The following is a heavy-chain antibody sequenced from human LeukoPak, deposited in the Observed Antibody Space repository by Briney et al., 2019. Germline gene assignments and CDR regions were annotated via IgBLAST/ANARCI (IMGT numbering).Heavy chain of an antibody. CDR2: IYYSGST. CDR1: GDSISGYY. V-gene: IGHV4-59*01. CDR3: ARGWASGSYYNY. J-gene: IGHJ4*02. Sequence: SETLSLTCSVAGDSISGYYWSWIRQPPGKGLEWIGYIYYSGSTNYNPSLKSRVTISVDTSKNQFSLKLSSVTAADTAVYYCARGWASGSYYNYWGQGTLVTVSS. D-gene: IGHD1-26*01.